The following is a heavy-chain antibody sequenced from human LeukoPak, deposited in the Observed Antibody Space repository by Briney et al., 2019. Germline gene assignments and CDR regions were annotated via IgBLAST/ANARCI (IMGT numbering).Heavy chain of an antibody. CDR1: GFTFSSYA. J-gene: IGHJ4*02. CDR2: ISGSGGST. CDR3: AKGTSAPRSSWYNV. Sequence: GGSLRLSCAASGFTFSSYAMTWVRQAPGKGLEWVSVISGSGGSTYYADSVKGRFTISRDNSKNTLYLQMNSLRAEDTAVYYCAKGTSAPRSSWYNVWGQGTLVTVSS. V-gene: IGHV3-23*01. D-gene: IGHD6-13*01.